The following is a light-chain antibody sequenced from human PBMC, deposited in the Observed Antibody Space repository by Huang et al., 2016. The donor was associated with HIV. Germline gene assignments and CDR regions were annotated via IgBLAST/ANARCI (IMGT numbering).Light chain of an antibody. CDR1: QGVSNN. CDR3: QHYNNWPPWT. CDR2: GAS. V-gene: IGKV3D-15*01. Sequence: EIVMTQSPATLSVSPWERATLSCRASQGVSNNIAWYQQKPGQTPRLLIHGASTRATGIAAKFSGRGSGTDFTLTITSLQPEDSAVYYCQHYNNWPPWTFGPGTQVEI. J-gene: IGKJ1*01.